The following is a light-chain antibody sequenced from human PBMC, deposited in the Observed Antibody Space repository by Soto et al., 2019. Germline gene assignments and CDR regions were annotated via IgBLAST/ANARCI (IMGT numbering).Light chain of an antibody. J-gene: IGLJ3*02. CDR1: SGRVGSNY. CDR3: QSYDSPKEV. V-gene: IGLV6-57*04. CDR2: EDD. Sequence: NFMLTQPHSVSESPGKTVTISCTRSSGRVGSNYVQWYQQRPGSAPTTVIFEDDQRPSGVPDRFSGSSDSSSNSAFLTISGLKTEDEADYYCQSYDSPKEVFGGGTKLTVL.